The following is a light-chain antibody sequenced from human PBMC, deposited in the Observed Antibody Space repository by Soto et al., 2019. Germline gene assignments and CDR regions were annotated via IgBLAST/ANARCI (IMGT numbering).Light chain of an antibody. J-gene: IGKJ1*01. V-gene: IGKV3-11*01. CDR1: QYINTR. CDR2: QTS. CDR3: HQRQSWPRT. Sequence: IVLTQSPRTLSLSPLERASLSCMAIQYINTRLAGYHHRPGQAPRLLIYQTSIRAAGIPARFSASGSGTDFTLTISDVQPEDFALYYCHQRQSWPRTFGQGTKVDIK.